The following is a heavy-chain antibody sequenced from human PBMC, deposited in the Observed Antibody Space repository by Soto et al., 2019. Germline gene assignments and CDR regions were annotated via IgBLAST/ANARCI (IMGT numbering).Heavy chain of an antibody. CDR3: ASAQFEYGDYRLDY. J-gene: IGHJ4*02. CDR1: GGSISSYY. D-gene: IGHD4-17*01. CDR2: IYTSGST. V-gene: IGHV4-4*07. Sequence: SETLSLTCTVSGGSISSYYWSWIRQPAGKGLEWIGRIYTSGSTNYNPSLKSRVTMSVDTSKNQFSLKLSSVTAADTAVYYCASAQFEYGDYRLDYWGQGXLVTVSS.